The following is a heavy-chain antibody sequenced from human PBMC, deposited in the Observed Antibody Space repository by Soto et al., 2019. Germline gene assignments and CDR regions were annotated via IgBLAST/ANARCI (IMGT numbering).Heavy chain of an antibody. J-gene: IGHJ5*02. V-gene: IGHV4-31*03. CDR2: NYYSGST. CDR3: ARSHFPDYYDSPKNWFDP. CDR1: WLLRKGWYY. Sequence: QGAVPGAGPGTGEAFTNPFPPFPCVCWLLRKGWYYLGWVRPAPGEGLEWIGFNYYSGSTYYHPSLKSRVTISVDTSKNHFSLKLSSVTAADTAVYYCARSHFPDYYDSPKNWFDPWGQGTLVTVSS. D-gene: IGHD3-22*01.